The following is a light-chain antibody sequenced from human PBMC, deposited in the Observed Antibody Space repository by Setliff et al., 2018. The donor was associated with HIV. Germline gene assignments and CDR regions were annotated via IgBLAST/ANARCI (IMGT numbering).Light chain of an antibody. CDR3: SAYTSISTYV. V-gene: IGLV2-14*02. CDR1: NSDVGSYNF. J-gene: IGLJ1*01. Sequence: QSVLTQPASVSGSPGQSITIYCTGTNSDVGSYNFVSWYQLHPGKAPKLMISEVNNRPSGVSNRFSGSKSVNTASLTISGLQAEDEADYFCSAYTSISTYVFGTGTKVTVL. CDR2: EVN.